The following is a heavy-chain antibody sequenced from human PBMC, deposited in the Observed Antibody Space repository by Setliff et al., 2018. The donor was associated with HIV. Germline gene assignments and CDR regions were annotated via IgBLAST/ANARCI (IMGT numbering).Heavy chain of an antibody. V-gene: IGHV3-74*01. Sequence: GGSLRLSCAASGFTSGFAFSHYWMHWVRQVPGKGLVWVSRITNDVSATTYADFVKGRFTISRDNAKNMVYLQMNSLRVGDTAVYYCTTGPYNGYSDWGHGTAVTVSS. D-gene: IGHD5-12*01. CDR3: TTGPYNGYSD. CDR1: GFAFSHYW. CDR2: ITNDVSAT. J-gene: IGHJ4*01.